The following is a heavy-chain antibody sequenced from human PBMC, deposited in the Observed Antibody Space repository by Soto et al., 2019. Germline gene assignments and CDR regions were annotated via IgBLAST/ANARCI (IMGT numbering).Heavy chain of an antibody. CDR1: GFTFSSYG. CDR3: AKERIPPTFDY. Sequence: PGGSLRLSCAASGFTFSSYGMHWVRQAPGKGLEWVAVISYDGSNKYYADSVKGRFTISRDNSKNTLYLQMNSLRAEDTAVYYCAKERIPPTFDYWGQGTLVTVSS. CDR2: ISYDGSNK. J-gene: IGHJ4*02. V-gene: IGHV3-30*18. D-gene: IGHD2-21*01.